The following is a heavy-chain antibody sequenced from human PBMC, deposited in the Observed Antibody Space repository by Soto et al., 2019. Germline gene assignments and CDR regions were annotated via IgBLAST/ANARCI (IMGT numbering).Heavy chain of an antibody. J-gene: IGHJ6*02. D-gene: IGHD6-13*01. CDR2: IDPSDSYT. CDR1: GYRFTSYW. V-gene: IGHV5-10-1*01. Sequence: GESLKISFKGSGYRFTSYWISWVRQMPGKGLEWMGRIDPSDSYTNYSPSFQGHVTTSADKSISTAYLQWSSLKASDTAMYYCARRRIAAARKGNHYYYYGMDVWGQGTTVTVSS. CDR3: ARRRIAAARKGNHYYYYGMDV.